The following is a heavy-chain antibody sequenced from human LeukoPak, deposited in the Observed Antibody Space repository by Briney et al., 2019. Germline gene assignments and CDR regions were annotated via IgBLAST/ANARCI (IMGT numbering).Heavy chain of an antibody. D-gene: IGHD1-26*01. Sequence: GSSVKVSCKASGYTFTGYYMHWVRQAPGQGLEWMGWINPNSGGTNYEQKFQGRVTMTRATSISTAYMELSRLRSDDTAVYYCARDYSSGSYSDYWGQGTLVTVSS. CDR2: INPNSGGT. J-gene: IGHJ4*02. CDR3: ARDYSSGSYSDY. CDR1: GYTFTGYY. V-gene: IGHV1-2*02.